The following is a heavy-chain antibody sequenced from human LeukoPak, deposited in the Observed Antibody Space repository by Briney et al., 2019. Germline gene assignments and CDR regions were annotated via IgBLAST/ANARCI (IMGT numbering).Heavy chain of an antibody. D-gene: IGHD6-19*01. J-gene: IGHJ4*02. V-gene: IGHV3-7*04. CDR2: IEQNGAVL. CDR3: ARDIGWFVFDS. CDR1: GFTFSHYW. Sequence: GGSLRLSCAASGFTFSHYWMTWVLQAPGKGLEWVADIEQNGAVLRYVDSVKGRFTISRDNAKKSLYLQMDSLRAEDTAVYFCARDIGWFVFDSWGQGTLVAVSS.